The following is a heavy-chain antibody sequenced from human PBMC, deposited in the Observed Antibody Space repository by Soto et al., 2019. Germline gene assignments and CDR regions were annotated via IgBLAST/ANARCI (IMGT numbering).Heavy chain of an antibody. CDR2: FSGSGGST. CDR1: GFTFSNYA. CDR3: ARDWTGDTCPCLDV. V-gene: IGHV3-23*01. J-gene: IGHJ6*02. Sequence: EVQLLESGGGLVQPGGSLRLSRAAAGFTFSNYALTWVRQSPGKGLEWVSTFSGSGGSTYYADSVRGRFTISRDNSKNTLFLQMNSLRVEDTAIYYCARDWTGDTCPCLDVWGQGTTVSVSS. D-gene: IGHD3-3*01.